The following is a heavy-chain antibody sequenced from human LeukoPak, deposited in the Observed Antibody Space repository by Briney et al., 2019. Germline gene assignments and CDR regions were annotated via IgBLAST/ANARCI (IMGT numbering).Heavy chain of an antibody. Sequence: GGSLRLSCAASGFTFSSYAMSWVRQAPGKGLEWVSRINPDGTAKAYADSVKGRFTISRDNTKSTLYLQMSALRAEDTAMYYCARALAGRGCIDYWGQGNLVTVSS. CDR3: ARALAGRGCIDY. CDR2: INPDGTAK. V-gene: IGHV3-74*01. D-gene: IGHD6-19*01. J-gene: IGHJ4*02. CDR1: GFTFSSYA.